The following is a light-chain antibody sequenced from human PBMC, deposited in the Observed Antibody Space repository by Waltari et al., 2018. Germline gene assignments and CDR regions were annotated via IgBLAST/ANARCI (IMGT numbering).Light chain of an antibody. CDR1: SSNIGRNS. Sequence: QSVLTQPPSASGTPGQRVTISCSGSSSNIGRNSVNWYQQFPGTAPKLLIYTNIQRPSGVPDRFSGSKSGTSASLAISGLRSEDEAEYYCAAWDDSLTGLWVFGGGTKLTVL. CDR3: AAWDDSLTGLWV. J-gene: IGLJ3*02. CDR2: TNI. V-gene: IGLV1-44*01.